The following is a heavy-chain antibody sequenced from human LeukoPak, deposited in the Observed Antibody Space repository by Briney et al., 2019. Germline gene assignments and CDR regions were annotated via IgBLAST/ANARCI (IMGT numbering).Heavy chain of an antibody. CDR3: ARGSSYDFRSGYYIGGWLDP. CDR2: ISYDGSNK. Sequence: GRSLRLSCAASGFTFSSYAMHWVRQAPGKGLEWVALISYDGSNKYYADSVKGRFTISRDNSKNTLYLQMNSLRAEDTAVYYCARGSSYDFRSGYYIGGWLDPWGQGTLVTVSS. D-gene: IGHD3-3*01. V-gene: IGHV3-30-3*01. J-gene: IGHJ5*02. CDR1: GFTFSSYA.